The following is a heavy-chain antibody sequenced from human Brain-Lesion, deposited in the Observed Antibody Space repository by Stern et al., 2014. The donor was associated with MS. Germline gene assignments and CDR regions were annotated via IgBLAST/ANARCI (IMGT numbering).Heavy chain of an antibody. Sequence: VQLVQSGPGLVKPSETLSLTCTVAGGSVSSTSYAWAWIRQPPGKGLEWIGTIYYSGNTYYSPSLKSRLPIFLDPSQNQFSLQLRSVTAADTAVYYCAGEEDIRYCSGGSCTGNWFDPWGQGTLVTVSS. V-gene: IGHV4-39*01. CDR2: IYYSGNT. J-gene: IGHJ5*02. CDR1: GGSVSSTSYA. CDR3: AGEEDIRYCSGGSCTGNWFDP. D-gene: IGHD2-15*01.